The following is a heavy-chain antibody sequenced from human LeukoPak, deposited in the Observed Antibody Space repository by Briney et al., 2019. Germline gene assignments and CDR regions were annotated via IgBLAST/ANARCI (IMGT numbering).Heavy chain of an antibody. D-gene: IGHD3-10*01. Sequence: PGGSLRLSCAASGFTFSSYAMHWVRQAPGRGLVWVSRINTDGTTTTYADSVKGRFTISRNNAEKSVYLQMNSLGVEDTAVYYCARTAYPSYYGYDYWGQGALVTVSS. CDR1: GFTFSSYA. CDR3: ARTAYPSYYGYDY. V-gene: IGHV3-74*01. J-gene: IGHJ4*02. CDR2: INTDGTTT.